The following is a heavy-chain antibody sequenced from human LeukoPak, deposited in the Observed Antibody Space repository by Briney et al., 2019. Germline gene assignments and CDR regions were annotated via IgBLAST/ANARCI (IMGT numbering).Heavy chain of an antibody. CDR3: ARGARITIFGVVIDYYYMDV. J-gene: IGHJ6*03. D-gene: IGHD3-3*01. Sequence: PGGSLRLSCAVSGFTFSSYWMSWVRQAPGKGLEWVANIKQDGSEKYYVDSVKGRFTISRDNAKNSLYLQMNSLRAEDTAVYYCARGARITIFGVVIDYYYMDVWGKGTTVTVSS. V-gene: IGHV3-7*01. CDR1: GFTFSSYW. CDR2: IKQDGSEK.